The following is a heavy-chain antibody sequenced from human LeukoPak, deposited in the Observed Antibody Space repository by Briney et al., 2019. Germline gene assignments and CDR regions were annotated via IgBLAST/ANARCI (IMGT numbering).Heavy chain of an antibody. Sequence: ASVKVSCKVSGYTLTESSMHWVRQAPGKGLEWMGGFDPEDGETIYAQKFQGRVTMTEDTSTDTAYMELSSLRSEDTAVYYCATGGGYYGSGSYYLPFDYWGQGTLVTVSS. CDR2: FDPEDGET. CDR3: ATGGGYYGSGSYYLPFDY. CDR1: GYTLTESS. J-gene: IGHJ4*02. D-gene: IGHD3-10*01. V-gene: IGHV1-24*01.